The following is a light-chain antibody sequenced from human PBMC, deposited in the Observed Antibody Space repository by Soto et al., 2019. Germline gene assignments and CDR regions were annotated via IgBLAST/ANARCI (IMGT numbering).Light chain of an antibody. J-gene: IGLJ1*01. CDR1: SSNIGAGYD. CDR2: GNS. Sequence: QSVLTQPPSVSGAPGQRVTISCTGSSSNIGAGYDVHWYQQLPGTAPKLLIYGNSNRPSGVPDRFTGSKSGTSASLAITGFQSEDEADYYCQSYDSSLSGFNYVFGTGTKVTVL. CDR3: QSYDSSLSGFNYV. V-gene: IGLV1-40*01.